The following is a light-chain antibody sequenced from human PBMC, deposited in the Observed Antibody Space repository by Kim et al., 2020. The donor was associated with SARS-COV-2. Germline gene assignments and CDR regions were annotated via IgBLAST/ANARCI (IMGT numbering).Light chain of an antibody. CDR3: QQLNSYQYS. Sequence: DIQLTQSPSFLSACVGDRVTITCRASQGISSYLAWYQQKPGKAPKLLIYAASTLQSGVPSRFSGSGSGTEFTLTISSLQPEDFATYYCQQLNSYQYSFGQGTKMEI. CDR2: AAS. V-gene: IGKV1-9*01. CDR1: QGISSY. J-gene: IGKJ2*03.